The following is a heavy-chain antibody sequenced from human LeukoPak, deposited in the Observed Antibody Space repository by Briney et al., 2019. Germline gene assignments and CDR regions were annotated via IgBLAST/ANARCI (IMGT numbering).Heavy chain of an antibody. CDR1: GFTFSSYA. CDR3: ARYSGSYYYPPAWDL. D-gene: IGHD1-26*01. CDR2: ISYDGSNK. Sequence: EGSLRLSCAASGFTFSSYAMHWVRQAPGKGLEWVAVISYDGSNKYYADSVKGRFTISRDNSKNTLYLQMDSLRADDTAVYYCARYSGSYYYPPAWDLWGQGTLVTVSS. V-gene: IGHV3-30*04. J-gene: IGHJ4*02.